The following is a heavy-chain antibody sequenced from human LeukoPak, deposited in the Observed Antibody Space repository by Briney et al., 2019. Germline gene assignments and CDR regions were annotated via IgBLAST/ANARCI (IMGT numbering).Heavy chain of an antibody. Sequence: GGSLRLSCAASGFTFSSFAMHWVRQAPGEGLEWVAVISYDGDNIYYADSVKGRLTISRDNSKNTLYLQMNSLRAEDTAMYYCAKDQAAARLPSDYWGQGTLVTVSS. D-gene: IGHD6-6*01. CDR3: AKDQAAARLPSDY. CDR2: ISYDGDNI. V-gene: IGHV3-30-3*02. CDR1: GFTFSSFA. J-gene: IGHJ4*02.